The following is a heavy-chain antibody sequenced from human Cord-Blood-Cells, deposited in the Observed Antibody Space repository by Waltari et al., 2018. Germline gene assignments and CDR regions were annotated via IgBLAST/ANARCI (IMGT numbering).Heavy chain of an antibody. V-gene: IGHV1-69*08. Sequence: QVQLVPSGAEVKKPGSSVKVSCKASGGTFSSYTISWVRQAPGQGLEWMGRIDPILGIANYAQKFQGRVTTTADKSTGTAYMGLSRLGSEDTAVYYCARDRCGGDCSSPDWYCDLWGRGTLVTVSS. CDR2: IDPILGIA. CDR3: ARDRCGGDCSSPDWYCDL. CDR1: GGTFSSYT. D-gene: IGHD2-21*01. J-gene: IGHJ2*01.